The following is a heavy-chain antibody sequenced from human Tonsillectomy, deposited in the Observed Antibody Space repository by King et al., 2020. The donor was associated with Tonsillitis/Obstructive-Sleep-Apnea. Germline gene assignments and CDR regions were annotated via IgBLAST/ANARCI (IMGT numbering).Heavy chain of an antibody. J-gene: IGHJ4*02. CDR2: INHSGST. D-gene: IGHD1-20*01. CDR3: ARRHSVTVVPFDY. Sequence: VQLQQWGAGLLKPSETLSLTCAVYGDSFSGHYWSWIRQTPGKGLEWIGEINHSGSTNYNPSLKSRVTISVDTSKNQFSLNLSSVTAADTAVYYCARRHSVTVVPFDYWGQGTLVTVSS. CDR1: GDSFSGHY. V-gene: IGHV4-34*01.